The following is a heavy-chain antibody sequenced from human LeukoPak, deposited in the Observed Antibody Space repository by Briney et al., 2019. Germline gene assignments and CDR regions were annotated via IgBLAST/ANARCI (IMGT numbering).Heavy chain of an antibody. CDR1: GYTFTSYY. J-gene: IGHJ4*02. V-gene: IGHV1-46*01. CDR3: ARVPITMVREAIPYYFDY. CDR2: INPSGGST. D-gene: IGHD3-10*01. Sequence: ASVKVSCKASGYTFTSYYMHWVRQAPGQGLEWMGIINPSGGSTSYAQKFQGRVTMTRDTSTSTVYMELSSLRSEDTAVYYCARVPITMVREAIPYYFDYWGQGTLVTVSS.